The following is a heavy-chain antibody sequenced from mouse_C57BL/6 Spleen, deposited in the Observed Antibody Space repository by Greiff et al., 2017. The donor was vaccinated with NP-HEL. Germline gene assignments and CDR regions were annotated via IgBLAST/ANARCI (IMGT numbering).Heavy chain of an antibody. D-gene: IGHD2-3*01. V-gene: IGHV1-82*01. CDR1: GYAFSSSW. CDR3: SRVVTTCFRAMDY. Sequence: VQLQQSGPELVKPGASVKISCKASGYAFSSSWMNWVKQRPGKGLEWIGRIYPGDGDTNYNGKFKGKATLTADKSSSTAYMKRSSLTSEDSAVYFCSRVVTTCFRAMDYWGQGTSVTVSS. CDR2: IYPGDGDT. J-gene: IGHJ4*01.